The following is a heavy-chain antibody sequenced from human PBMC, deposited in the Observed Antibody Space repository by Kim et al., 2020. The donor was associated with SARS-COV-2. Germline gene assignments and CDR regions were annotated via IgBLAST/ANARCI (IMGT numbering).Heavy chain of an antibody. J-gene: IGHJ4*02. D-gene: IGHD1-26*01. CDR3: SRARGIGDYYFDS. CDR2: ISKTSSYI. V-gene: IGHV3-21*01. CDR1: GFTLSTYD. Sequence: GGSLRLSCGASGFTLSTYDMNWVRQAPGKGLEWVSSISKTSSYIYYADSVKGRFTISRDNAQNSLYLQMNSLRAEDTAVYYCSRARGIGDYYFDSWGQGT.